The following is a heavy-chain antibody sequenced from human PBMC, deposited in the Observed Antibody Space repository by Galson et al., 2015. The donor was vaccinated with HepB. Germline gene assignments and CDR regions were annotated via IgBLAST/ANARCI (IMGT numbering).Heavy chain of an antibody. CDR3: ARDSPGAFDI. V-gene: IGHV3-30*04. J-gene: IGHJ3*02. Sequence: SLRLSCAASGFTFSSYAMHWVRQAPGKGLEWVAVISYDGSNKYYADSVKGRFTISRDNSKNTLYLQMNSLRAEDTAVYYCARDSPGAFDIWGQGTMVTVSS. CDR1: GFTFSSYA. CDR2: ISYDGSNK.